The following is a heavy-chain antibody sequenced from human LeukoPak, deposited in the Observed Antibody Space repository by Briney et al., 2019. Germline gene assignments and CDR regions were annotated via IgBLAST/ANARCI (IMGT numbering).Heavy chain of an antibody. Sequence: SETLSLTCTVSGASISSNDWSWVRQPPGKGLEWIGYIYYSGSTNYNPSLKSRVTISVDASKNQFSLNLSSVTAADTAVYYCARARLSDVWGNYRFLDSWGKGTLVTVSS. D-gene: IGHD3-16*02. V-gene: IGHV4-59*01. J-gene: IGHJ5*02. CDR3: ARARLSDVWGNYRFLDS. CDR2: IYYSGST. CDR1: GASISSND.